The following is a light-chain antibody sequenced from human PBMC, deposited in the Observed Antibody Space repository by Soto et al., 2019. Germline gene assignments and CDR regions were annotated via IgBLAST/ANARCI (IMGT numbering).Light chain of an antibody. CDR3: QQYGSSPWT. CDR2: GAS. CDR1: LSVSNNY. Sequence: MVWTQAPGTLSLSPGESSTLSCRASLSVSNNYLAWYQQKPGQAPRLLIYGASNRATGIPDRFSGSGSGTDFTLTISRLEPEDFAVYYCQQYGSSPWTFGQGTRLEI. V-gene: IGKV3-20*01. J-gene: IGKJ5*01.